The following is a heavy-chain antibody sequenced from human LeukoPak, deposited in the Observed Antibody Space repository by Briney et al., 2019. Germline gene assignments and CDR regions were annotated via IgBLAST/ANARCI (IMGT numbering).Heavy chain of an antibody. J-gene: IGHJ6*03. D-gene: IGHD6-6*01. CDR3: ASSSSPSYYYYYMDV. CDR2: IYSGGST. Sequence: GGSLRLSCAASGFTVSSNYMSWVRQAPGKRLEWVSVIYSGGSTYYADSVKGRFTISRDNSKNTLYLQMNSLRAEDTAVYYCASSSSPSYYYYYMDVWGKGTTVTVSS. V-gene: IGHV3-53*01. CDR1: GFTVSSNY.